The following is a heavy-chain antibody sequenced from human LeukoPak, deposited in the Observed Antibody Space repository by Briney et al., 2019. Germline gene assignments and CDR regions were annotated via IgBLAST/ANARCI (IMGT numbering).Heavy chain of an antibody. CDR1: GYTFINNW. V-gene: IGHV1-46*01. D-gene: IGHD6-13*01. CDR3: ARALYSSSWLPVWFDP. Sequence: ASVKVSCKASGYTFINNWMHWVRQAPGQGLEWVGLINPTGTTTLYAQKFQGRVTLTRDMSTSTDYMELRSLKSEDTAVYYCARALYSSSWLPVWFDPWGQGTLVTVSS. J-gene: IGHJ5*02. CDR2: INPTGTTT.